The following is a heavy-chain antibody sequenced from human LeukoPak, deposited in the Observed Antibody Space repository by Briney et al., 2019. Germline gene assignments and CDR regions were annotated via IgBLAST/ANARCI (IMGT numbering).Heavy chain of an antibody. CDR2: ISGSGGST. V-gene: IGHV3-23*01. CDR1: GFTFSGYA. J-gene: IGHJ4*02. CDR3: AKSKRITMVRGNLLFDY. Sequence: GGSLRLSCAASGFTFSGYAMSWVRRAPGKGLEWVSAISGSGGSTYYADSVKGRFTISRDNSKNTLYLQMNSLRAEDTAVYYCAKSKRITMVRGNLLFDYWGQGTLVTVSS. D-gene: IGHD3-10*01.